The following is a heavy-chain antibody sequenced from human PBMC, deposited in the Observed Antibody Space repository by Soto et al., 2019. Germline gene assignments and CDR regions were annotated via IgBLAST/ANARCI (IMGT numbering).Heavy chain of an antibody. J-gene: IGHJ4*02. CDR1: GLTFSIYT. Sequence: EVQLLESGGGLVRPGGSLRLSCTASGLTFSIYTLSWVRQAPGKGPEWVSTISGSGSGGTTYHADSVKGRFTISRDNAKNSLYLQMNSLRVEDTSVYYCARAGYCGPGCYYYFDYWGQGTLVTVSS. CDR2: ISGSGSGGTT. D-gene: IGHD2-21*02. V-gene: IGHV3-23*01. CDR3: ARAGYCGPGCYYYFDY.